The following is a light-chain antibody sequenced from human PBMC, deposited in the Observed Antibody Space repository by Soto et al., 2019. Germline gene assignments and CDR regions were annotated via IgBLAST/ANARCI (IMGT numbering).Light chain of an antibody. J-gene: IGLJ2*01. Sequence: FILTQPPSGSESPGEKVTISCNRSNGSIASDYVHWYQQRPGSAPTTLIYDNNLRPSGVPDRFSGSIDSSSNSASLTISGLKTEDEADYYCQSYDDPKIFGGGTKLTVL. CDR3: QSYDDPKI. V-gene: IGLV6-57*04. CDR2: DNN. CDR1: NGSIASDY.